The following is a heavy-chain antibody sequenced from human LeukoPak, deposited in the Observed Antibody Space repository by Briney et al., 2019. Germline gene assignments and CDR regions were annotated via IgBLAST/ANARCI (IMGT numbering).Heavy chain of an antibody. CDR2: ISWNSGSI. D-gene: IGHD3-10*01. V-gene: IGHV3-9*01. CDR1: GFTFDDYA. Sequence: GGSLRLSCAASGFTFDDYAMHWVRQAPGKGLEWVSGISWNSGSIGYADSVKGRFTISRDNAKNSLYLQMNSLRAEDTALYYCAKGSGSCQTYYYGMDVWGQGTTVTVSS. J-gene: IGHJ6*02. CDR3: AKGSGSCQTYYYGMDV.